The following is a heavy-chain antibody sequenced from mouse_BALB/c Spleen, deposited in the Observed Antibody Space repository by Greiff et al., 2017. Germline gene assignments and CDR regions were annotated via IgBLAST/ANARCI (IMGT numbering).Heavy chain of an antibody. Sequence: VQLKESGGDLVKPGGSLKLSCAASGFTFSSYGMSWVRQTPDKRLEWVATISSGGSYTYYPDSVKGRFTISRDNAKNTLYLQMSSLKSEDTAMYYCARQNLGTMSFFDYWGQGTTLTVSS. CDR2: ISSGGSYT. CDR1: GFTFSSYG. V-gene: IGHV5-6*01. CDR3: ARQNLGTMSFFDY. D-gene: IGHD1-1*02. J-gene: IGHJ2*01.